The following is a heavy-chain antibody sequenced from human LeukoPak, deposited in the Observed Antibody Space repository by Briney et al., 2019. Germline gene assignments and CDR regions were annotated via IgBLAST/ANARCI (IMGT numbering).Heavy chain of an antibody. J-gene: IGHJ4*02. CDR1: GFTFNNYS. V-gene: IGHV3-23*01. Sequence: PGGSLRLSCAGSGFTFNNYSMTWVRQAPGEGLEWVSVIGASGGTTYYADSVKGRFTISRDNSKGTLYLQMNSLRAEDTAVYYCAKYGSGWYKGGDYWGQGTLVTVSS. CDR2: IGASGGTT. CDR3: AKYGSGWYKGGDY. D-gene: IGHD6-19*01.